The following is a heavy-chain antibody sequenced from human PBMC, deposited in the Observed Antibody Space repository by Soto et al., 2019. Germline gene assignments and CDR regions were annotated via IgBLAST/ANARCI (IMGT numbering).Heavy chain of an antibody. Sequence: ASVKVYCMASGYTFTSYAINWVRQATGPGLEWMGWMNPNSGNTGYAQKFQGRVTMTRNTSISTAYMELSSLRSEDTAVYYCAREDAGGYSFYYYYGMDVWGQGTTVTVSS. V-gene: IGHV1-8*01. CDR1: GYTFTSYA. CDR2: MNPNSGNT. D-gene: IGHD5-12*01. CDR3: AREDAGGYSFYYYYGMDV. J-gene: IGHJ6*02.